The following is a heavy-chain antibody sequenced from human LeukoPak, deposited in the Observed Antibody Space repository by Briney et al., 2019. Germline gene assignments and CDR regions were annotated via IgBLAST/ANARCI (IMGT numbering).Heavy chain of an antibody. CDR1: GGSISSYY. Sequence: PSETLSLTCTVSGGSISSYYWSWIRQPPGKGLEWIGYIYYSGSTNYNPSLKSRVTISVDTSKNQFSLKVTSVTAADTAVYYCARDIKNTVTTFPSFDYWGQGTPVTVSS. J-gene: IGHJ4*02. D-gene: IGHD4-17*01. CDR2: IYYSGST. V-gene: IGHV4-59*12. CDR3: ARDIKNTVTTFPSFDY.